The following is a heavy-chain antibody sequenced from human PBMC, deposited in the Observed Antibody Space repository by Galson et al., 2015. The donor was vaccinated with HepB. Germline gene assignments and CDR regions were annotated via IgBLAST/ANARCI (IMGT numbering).Heavy chain of an antibody. CDR3: ARHRSLWFGEGFDY. CDR2: IDPSDSYT. D-gene: IGHD3-10*01. V-gene: IGHV5-10-1*01. CDR1: GGTFSSYA. Sequence: QSGAEVKKPGASVKVSCKASGGTFSSYAISWVRQMPGKGLEWMGRIDPSDSYTNYSPSFQGHVTISADKSISTAYLQWSSLKASDTAMYYCARHRSLWFGEGFDYWGQGTLVTVSS. J-gene: IGHJ4*02.